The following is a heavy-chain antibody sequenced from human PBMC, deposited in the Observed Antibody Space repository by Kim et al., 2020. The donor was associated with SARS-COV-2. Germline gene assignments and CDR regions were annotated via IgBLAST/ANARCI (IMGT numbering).Heavy chain of an antibody. J-gene: IGHJ3*02. V-gene: IGHV3-30*18. Sequence: GGSLRLSCAASGFTFSSYGMHWVRQAPGKGLEWVAVISYDGSNKYYADSVKGRFTISRDNSKNTLYLQMNSLRAEDTAVYYCAKDSAHPIMITFGGVQNAFDSWGQETMVTVSS. CDR3: AKDSAHPIMITFGGVQNAFDS. CDR1: GFTFSSYG. CDR2: ISYDGSNK. D-gene: IGHD3-16*01.